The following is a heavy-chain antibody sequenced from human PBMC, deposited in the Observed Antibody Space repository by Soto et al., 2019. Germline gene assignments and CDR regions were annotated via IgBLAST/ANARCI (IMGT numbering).Heavy chain of an antibody. CDR3: ARLLWFGELF. CDR1: GFSLSTTGVG. D-gene: IGHD3-10*01. J-gene: IGHJ4*02. V-gene: IGHV2-5*02. Sequence: QITLKESGPTLVKPTQTLTLTCTFSGFSLSTTGVGVGWIRQPPGKALEWLALIYWDDDKRYSPSLKSRVTITKDTSKNQVVLTMTNMDPVDTAAYYCARLLWFGELFWGQGTLVTVSS. CDR2: IYWDDDK.